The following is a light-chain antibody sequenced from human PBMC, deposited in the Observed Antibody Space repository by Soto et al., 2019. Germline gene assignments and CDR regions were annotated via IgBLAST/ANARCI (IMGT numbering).Light chain of an antibody. Sequence: DVVLTQSPESLAVSLGERAAINCKSSQSLLYTSTNQNYLAWYQHKVGQPPKLLISWASTRESGVPDRFSGSGSGADFTLTISSLRAEDVASYFCQQYFSTPRTFGQGTRVEV. CDR3: QQYFSTPRT. J-gene: IGKJ1*01. CDR2: WAS. V-gene: IGKV4-1*01. CDR1: QSLLYTSTNQNY.